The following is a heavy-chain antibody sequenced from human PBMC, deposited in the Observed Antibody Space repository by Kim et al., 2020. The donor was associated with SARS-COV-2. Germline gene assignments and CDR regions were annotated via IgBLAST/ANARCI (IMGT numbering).Heavy chain of an antibody. D-gene: IGHD3-3*01. CDR1: GGSISSSSYY. CDR3: ARRFWSGYAGSGWFDP. CDR2: IYYSGST. V-gene: IGHV4-39*01. J-gene: IGHJ5*02. Sequence: SETLSLTCTVSGGSISSSSYYWGWIRQPPGKGLEWIGSIYYSGSTYYNPSLKSRVTISVDTSKNQFSLKLSSVTAADTAVYYCARRFWSGYAGSGWFDPWGQGTLVTVSS.